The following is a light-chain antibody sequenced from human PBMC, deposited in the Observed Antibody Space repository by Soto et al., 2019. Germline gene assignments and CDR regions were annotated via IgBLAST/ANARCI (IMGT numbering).Light chain of an antibody. CDR2: NNN. CDR1: SSNIGSNL. CDR3: AAWDDGLNGPV. J-gene: IGLJ2*01. V-gene: IGLV1-44*01. Sequence: QSVLTQPPSASGTPGQRVTISCSGSSSNIGSNLVIWYQQLPGTAPKLLIYNNNQRPLGVPDRFSGSKSGTSASLAISRIQSEDEADYYCAAWDDGLNGPVFGRGTKLTVL.